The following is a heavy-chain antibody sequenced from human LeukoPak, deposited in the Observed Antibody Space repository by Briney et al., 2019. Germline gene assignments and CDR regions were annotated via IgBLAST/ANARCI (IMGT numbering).Heavy chain of an antibody. CDR1: GFTFDDYA. CDR2: ISWNSGSI. D-gene: IGHD6-13*01. CDR3: AKDAYSSSWPYYYYYYGMDV. Sequence: PGRSLRLSCAASGFTFDDYAMHWVRQAPGKGLEWVSGISWNSGSIGYAGSVKGRFTISRDNAKNSLYLQMNSLRAEDTALYYCAKDAYSSSWPYYYYYYGMDVWGQGTTVTVSS. V-gene: IGHV3-9*01. J-gene: IGHJ6*02.